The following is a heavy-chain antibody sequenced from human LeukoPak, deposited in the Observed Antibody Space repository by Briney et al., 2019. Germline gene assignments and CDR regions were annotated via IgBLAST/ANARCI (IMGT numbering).Heavy chain of an antibody. CDR2: IKQDGSEK. V-gene: IGHV3-7*03. Sequence: GGSLRLSCAASGFTFSSYWMSWVRRAPGKGLEWVANIKQDGSEKYYVDSVKGRFTISRDNAKNSLYLQMNSLRAEDTAVYYCARTGSLAPYFGMDVWGKGTTVTVSS. CDR3: ARTGSLAPYFGMDV. J-gene: IGHJ6*04. CDR1: GFTFSSYW. D-gene: IGHD2-15*01.